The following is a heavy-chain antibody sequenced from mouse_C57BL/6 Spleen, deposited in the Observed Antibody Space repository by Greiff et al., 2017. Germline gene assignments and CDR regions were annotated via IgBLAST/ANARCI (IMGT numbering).Heavy chain of an antibody. CDR3: ARSYYSNYLSYWYFDV. J-gene: IGHJ1*03. Sequence: QVQLQQPGAELVKPGASVKLSCKASGYTFTSYWMHWVKQRPGQGLEWIGMIHPNSGSTNYNEKFKSKATLTVEKSSSTAYMQLSSLTSEDSAVYYCARSYYSNYLSYWYFDVWGTGTTVTVSS. D-gene: IGHD2-5*01. V-gene: IGHV1-64*01. CDR1: GYTFTSYW. CDR2: IHPNSGST.